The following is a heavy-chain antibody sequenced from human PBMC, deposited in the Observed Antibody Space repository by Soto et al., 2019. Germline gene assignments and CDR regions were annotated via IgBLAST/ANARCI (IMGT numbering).Heavy chain of an antibody. V-gene: IGHV1-8*01. CDR3: ARGALYYDFWSGYFATNYYGMDV. CDR2: MNPNSGNT. Sequence: ASVKVSCMASGYTFTSYDINWVRQATGQGLEWMGWMNPNSGNTGYAQKFQGRVTMTRNTSISTAYMELSSLRSEDTAVYYCARGALYYDFWSGYFATNYYGMDVWGQGTTVTVSS. CDR1: GYTFTSYD. D-gene: IGHD3-3*01. J-gene: IGHJ6*02.